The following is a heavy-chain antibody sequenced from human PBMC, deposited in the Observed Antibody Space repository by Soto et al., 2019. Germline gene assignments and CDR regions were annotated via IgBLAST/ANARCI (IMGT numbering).Heavy chain of an antibody. Sequence: GSLRLSCAASGFTFSSYAMNWVRQAPGKGLEWVSAISGSGDSTYYADSVKGRFTISRDNSKNTLYLQMNSLRAEDTAIYYCAKGACSGGSCYPEFDYWGQGTLVTVSS. CDR2: ISGSGDST. D-gene: IGHD2-15*01. V-gene: IGHV3-23*01. CDR1: GFTFSSYA. CDR3: AKGACSGGSCYPEFDY. J-gene: IGHJ4*02.